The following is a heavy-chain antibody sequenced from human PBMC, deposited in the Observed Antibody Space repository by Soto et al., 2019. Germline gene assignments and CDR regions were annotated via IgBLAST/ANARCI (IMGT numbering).Heavy chain of an antibody. J-gene: IGHJ4*02. CDR2: IYWDDDK. CDR1: GFSLSTSEVG. D-gene: IGHD3-9*01. Sequence: QITLKASGPTLVKPTQPLTLTCTFSGFSLSTSEVGVGWIRQPPGKALEWLALIYWDDDKRYSPSLKSRLTIAKDTSKNQVVLTMTNMDPMDTATYYCAHRFDWYYFDYWGQGTLVTVSS. V-gene: IGHV2-5*02. CDR3: AHRFDWYYFDY.